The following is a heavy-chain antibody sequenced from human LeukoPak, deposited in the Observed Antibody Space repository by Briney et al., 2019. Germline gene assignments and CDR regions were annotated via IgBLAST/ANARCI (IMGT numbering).Heavy chain of an antibody. CDR3: AKGATMVRGVSWRFTYYFDY. CDR1: GFTFSSYA. CDR2: ISGSGGTT. V-gene: IGHV3-23*01. D-gene: IGHD3-10*01. J-gene: IGHJ4*02. Sequence: GGSLRLSCAASGFTFSSYAMSWVRQAPGKGLEWVSAISGSGGTTYYADSVKGRFTISRDNFKNMLYLQKNSLRAEDTAVYYCAKGATMVRGVSWRFTYYFDYWGQGTLVTVSS.